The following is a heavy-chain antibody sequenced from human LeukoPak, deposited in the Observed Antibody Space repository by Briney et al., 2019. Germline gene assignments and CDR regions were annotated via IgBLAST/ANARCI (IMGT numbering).Heavy chain of an antibody. CDR1: GFNFASNW. Sequence: GGSLRLSCAASGFNFASNWMHWVRQTPGKGLVWVSRINSGGSGTSYADSVEGRFTISRDNAKNTLYLQMNSLRAEDTAVYYCAHSPDTGYSSSWYFDYWGQGTLVTVSS. D-gene: IGHD6-13*01. J-gene: IGHJ4*02. CDR3: AHSPDTGYSSSWYFDY. V-gene: IGHV3-74*01. CDR2: INSGGSGT.